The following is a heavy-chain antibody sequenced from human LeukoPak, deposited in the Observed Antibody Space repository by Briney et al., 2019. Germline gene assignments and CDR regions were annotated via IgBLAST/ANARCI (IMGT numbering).Heavy chain of an antibody. V-gene: IGHV4-61*02. CDR3: ARVAYGDYGRELRWFDP. CDR1: GGSISSGSYY. CDR2: IYTSGST. Sequence: SETLSLTCTVSGGSISSGSYYWSWIRQPAGKGLEWIGRIYTSGSTNYNPSLKSRVTISVDTSKNQFSLKLSSVTAADTAVYYCARVAYGDYGRELRWFDPWGQGTLVTVSS. D-gene: IGHD4-17*01. J-gene: IGHJ5*02.